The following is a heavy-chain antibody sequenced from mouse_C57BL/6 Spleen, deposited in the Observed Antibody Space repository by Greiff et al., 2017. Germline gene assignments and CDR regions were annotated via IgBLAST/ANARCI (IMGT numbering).Heavy chain of an antibody. Sequence: EVQLQQSGPELVKPGASVKISCKASGYTFTDYYMNWVKQSHGKSLEWIGDINPNNGGTSYNQKFKGKATLTVDKSSSTAYMELRSLTSEDSAVYYCARRGTTGGLDYWGQGTTLTVSS. CDR1: GYTFTDYY. J-gene: IGHJ2*01. D-gene: IGHD2-14*01. CDR2: INPNNGGT. V-gene: IGHV1-26*01. CDR3: ARRGTTGGLDY.